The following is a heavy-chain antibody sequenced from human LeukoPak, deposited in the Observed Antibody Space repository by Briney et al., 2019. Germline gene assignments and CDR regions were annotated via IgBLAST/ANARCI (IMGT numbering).Heavy chain of an antibody. CDR2: ISTYNGDT. V-gene: IGHV1-18*01. J-gene: IGHJ4*02. D-gene: IGHD6-19*01. Sequence: ASVKVSCKASGYTFKTYAVSWVRQAPGQGLEWMGWISTYNGDTKYSQSFQGRVTLTTDTSTSTAYMELRSLRSDDTAVYYCARDPSNTSGWYIYFDYWGQGSLVTVSS. CDR1: GYTFKTYA. CDR3: ARDPSNTSGWYIYFDY.